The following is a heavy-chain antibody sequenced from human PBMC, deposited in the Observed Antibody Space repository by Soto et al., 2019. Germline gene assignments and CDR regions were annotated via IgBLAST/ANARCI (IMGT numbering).Heavy chain of an antibody. CDR1: GFTFGSYA. CDR2: IRGSGDSA. Sequence: EVQLLESGGGLVQPGGSLRLSFAASGFTFGSYAMSWVRQAPGKGLEWVANIRGSGDSAYYADSVKGRFTISGDNSSNTLYLQINSLRAEATAIYYCAKHWDYWVQGTLVTVSS. J-gene: IGHJ4*02. V-gene: IGHV3-23*01. CDR3: AKHWDY. D-gene: IGHD3-3*02.